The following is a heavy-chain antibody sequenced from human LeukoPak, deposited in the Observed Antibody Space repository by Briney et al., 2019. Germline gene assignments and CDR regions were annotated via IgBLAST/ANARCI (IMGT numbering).Heavy chain of an antibody. J-gene: IGHJ4*02. Sequence: SETLSLTCTVSGGSISSSSYYWGWIRQPPGKGLEWIGSIYYSGSTYYNPSLKSRVTISVDTSKNQFSLKLSSVTAADTAVYYCARVVGYYDFWIEGGYFDYRGQGTLVTVSS. CDR2: IYYSGST. CDR3: ARVVGYYDFWIEGGYFDY. V-gene: IGHV4-39*07. D-gene: IGHD3-3*01. CDR1: GGSISSSSYY.